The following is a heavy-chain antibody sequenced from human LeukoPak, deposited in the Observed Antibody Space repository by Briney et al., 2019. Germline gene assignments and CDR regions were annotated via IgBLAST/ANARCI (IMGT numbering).Heavy chain of an antibody. Sequence: PSETLSLTCTVSGVSISSGNYYWTWIRQHPGKGLEWIGYISYSGSTYYNPSLKSRVTLSVDTSENQFSLKLSSVTAADTAVYYCARVRSSSWYNSWYFDLWGRGTLVTVSS. D-gene: IGHD6-13*01. CDR3: ARVRSSSWYNSWYFDL. J-gene: IGHJ2*01. CDR2: ISYSGST. CDR1: GVSISSGNYY. V-gene: IGHV4-31*03.